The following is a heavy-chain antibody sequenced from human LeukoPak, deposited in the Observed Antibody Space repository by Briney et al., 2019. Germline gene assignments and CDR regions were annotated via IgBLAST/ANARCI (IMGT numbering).Heavy chain of an antibody. Sequence: SETLSLTCAVYGGSFSSYYWSWIRQPPGKGLGWIGEINHSGSTNYNPSLKSRVTISVDTSTNQFSLRVSSVTAADTAVYYCASGTRTTSSDYWGQGTLVTVSS. J-gene: IGHJ4*02. CDR2: INHSGST. V-gene: IGHV4-34*01. D-gene: IGHD4-11*01. CDR1: GGSFSSYY. CDR3: ASGTRTTSSDY.